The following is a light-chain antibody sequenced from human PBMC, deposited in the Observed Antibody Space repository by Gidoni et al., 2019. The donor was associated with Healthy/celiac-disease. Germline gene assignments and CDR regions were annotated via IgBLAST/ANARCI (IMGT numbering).Light chain of an antibody. J-gene: IGLJ3*02. V-gene: IGLV1-40*01. CDR1: SSNIGAGYD. CDR3: QSYDSSLSGSRV. CDR2: GNS. Sequence: QSVLTQPPSVSGAPGQRVTISCTGSSSNIGAGYDVHWYQQLPGTAPKLLIYGNSNWPSGVPDRFSGSKSEDEADYYCQSYDSSLSGSRVFGGGTKLTVL.